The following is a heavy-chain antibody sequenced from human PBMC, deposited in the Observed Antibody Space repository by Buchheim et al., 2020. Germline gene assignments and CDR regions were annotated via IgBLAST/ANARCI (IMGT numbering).Heavy chain of an antibody. V-gene: IGHV1-46*03. Sequence: QVQLVQSGAEVKKPGASVKVSCEASGYTFTSYYMHWVRQAPGQGLEWMGIINPSGGSTSYAQKFQGRVTMTRDTSTSTVYMELSSLRSEDTAVYYCASEITMVREPIGFYYYYYGMDVWGQGTT. CDR3: ASEITMVREPIGFYYYYYGMDV. CDR1: GYTFTSYY. J-gene: IGHJ6*02. D-gene: IGHD3-10*01. CDR2: INPSGGST.